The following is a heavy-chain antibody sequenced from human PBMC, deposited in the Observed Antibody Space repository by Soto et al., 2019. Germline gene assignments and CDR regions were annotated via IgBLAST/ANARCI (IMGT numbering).Heavy chain of an antibody. V-gene: IGHV3-13*01. Sequence: PVGSLRLSCAASGFTFSSYDMHWVRQATGKGLEWVSAIGTAGDTYYPGSVKGRFTISRENAKNSLYLQMNSLRAGDTAVYYCARAKGSGWYDPSYYFDYWGQGTLVTVSS. CDR2: IGTAGDT. CDR1: GFTFSSYD. D-gene: IGHD6-19*01. J-gene: IGHJ4*02. CDR3: ARAKGSGWYDPSYYFDY.